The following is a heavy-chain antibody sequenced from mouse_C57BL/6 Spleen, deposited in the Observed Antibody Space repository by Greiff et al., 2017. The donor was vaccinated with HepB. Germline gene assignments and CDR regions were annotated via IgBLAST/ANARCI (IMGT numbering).Heavy chain of an antibody. V-gene: IGHV1-81*01. Sequence: QVQLQQSGAELARPGASVKLSCKASGYTFTSYGISWVKQRTGQGLEWIGEIYPRSGNTYYNEKFKGKATLTADKSSSTAYMELRSLTSEDSAVYFCARSKGQISNPLYWYFDVWGTGTTVTVSS. D-gene: IGHD2-5*01. CDR3: ARSKGQISNPLYWYFDV. CDR1: GYTFTSYG. CDR2: IYPRSGNT. J-gene: IGHJ1*03.